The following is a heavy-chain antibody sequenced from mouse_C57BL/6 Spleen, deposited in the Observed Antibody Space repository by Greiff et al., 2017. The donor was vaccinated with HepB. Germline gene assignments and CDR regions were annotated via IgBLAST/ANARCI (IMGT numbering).Heavy chain of an antibody. Sequence: QVQLQQPGAELVRPGSSVKLSCKASGYTFTSYWMHWVKQRPIQGLEWIGNIDPSDSETHYNQKFKDKATLTVDKSSSTAYMQLSSLTSEDSAVYYCARGDYSNYPWFAYWGQGTLVTVSA. CDR1: GYTFTSYW. J-gene: IGHJ3*01. D-gene: IGHD2-5*01. V-gene: IGHV1-52*01. CDR3: ARGDYSNYPWFAY. CDR2: IDPSDSET.